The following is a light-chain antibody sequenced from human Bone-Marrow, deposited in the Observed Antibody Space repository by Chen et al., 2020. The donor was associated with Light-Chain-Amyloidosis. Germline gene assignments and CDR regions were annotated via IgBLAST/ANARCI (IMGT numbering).Light chain of an antibody. CDR1: NLGSTS. Sequence: SYVLTQPSSVSVAPGQTATIACGGNNLGSTSVHWYQQTPGQAPLLVVYDDSDRPSGIPERWSAPHSGNTAYQTISRVEAGDDADYYCQRWDRGRDRPLFGGGTTLTV. J-gene: IGLJ3*02. CDR3: QRWDRGRDRPL. CDR2: DDS. V-gene: IGLV3-21*02.